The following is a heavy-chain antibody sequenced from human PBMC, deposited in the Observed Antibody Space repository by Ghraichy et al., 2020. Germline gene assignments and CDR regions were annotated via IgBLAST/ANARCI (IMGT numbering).Heavy chain of an antibody. CDR1: GFTFSSYG. Sequence: LSLTCAASGFTFSSYGMHWVRQAPGKGLEWVAVISYDGSNKYYADSVKGRFTISRDNSKNTLYLQMNSLRAEDTAVYYCAKDLLGTAMSLDYWGQGTLVTVSP. J-gene: IGHJ4*02. D-gene: IGHD5-18*01. CDR2: ISYDGSNK. V-gene: IGHV3-30*18. CDR3: AKDLLGTAMSLDY.